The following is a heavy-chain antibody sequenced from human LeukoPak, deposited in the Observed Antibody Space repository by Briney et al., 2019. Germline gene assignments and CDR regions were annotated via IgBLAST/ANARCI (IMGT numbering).Heavy chain of an antibody. CDR3: ARHLTIFGVVTHYYYYMDV. V-gene: IGHV3-23*01. D-gene: IGHD3-3*01. Sequence: GGSLRLSCAASGFTFSSYAMSWVRQAPGKGLEWVSAISGSGGSTYYADSVKGRFTISRDNSKNTLYLQMNSLRAEDTAVYYCARHLTIFGVVTHYYYYMDVWGKGSTVTVSS. CDR1: GFTFSSYA. CDR2: ISGSGGST. J-gene: IGHJ6*03.